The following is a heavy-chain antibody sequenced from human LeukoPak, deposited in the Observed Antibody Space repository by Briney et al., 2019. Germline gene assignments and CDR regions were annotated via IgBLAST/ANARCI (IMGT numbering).Heavy chain of an antibody. CDR2: ICDSGST. Sequence: SETLSLTCTVSGGSISSYYWSWIRQPPGKGLEWIGNICDSGSTNYNPSLKSRVTISVDTSKNQCSLKLSSVTAADTAVYYCARQSISGSSLSYFDYWGQGTLVNVSS. CDR3: ARQSISGSSLSYFDY. V-gene: IGHV4-59*01. D-gene: IGHD3-22*01. J-gene: IGHJ4*02. CDR1: GGSISSYY.